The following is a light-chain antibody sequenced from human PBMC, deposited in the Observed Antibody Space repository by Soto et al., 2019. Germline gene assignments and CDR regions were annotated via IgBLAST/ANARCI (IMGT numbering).Light chain of an antibody. J-gene: IGLJ2*01. CDR2: YDS. Sequence: SYELSQPPSVSVARGKTARITCGGNNIGSKSVHWYQQKPGQAPVLVIYYDSDRPSGIPERFSGSNSGNTATLTISRVEAGDEADYYCQVWDSSSDQEVFGGGTKLTVL. V-gene: IGLV3-21*04. CDR3: QVWDSSSDQEV. CDR1: NIGSKS.